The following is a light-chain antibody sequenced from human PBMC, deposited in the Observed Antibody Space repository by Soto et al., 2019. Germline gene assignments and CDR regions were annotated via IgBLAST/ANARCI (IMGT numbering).Light chain of an antibody. CDR3: QQYGSALFT. CDR1: QSFSRSY. CDR2: VAS. Sequence: EIVLTQSPGTLSLSPGERATLSCRASQSFSRSYLAWYQQKPGQAPRLLIYVASSRATGIPDRFSGSGSGTDFTLTISSLEPEDFAVYYCQQYGSALFTFGPGTKVYVK. V-gene: IGKV3-20*01. J-gene: IGKJ3*01.